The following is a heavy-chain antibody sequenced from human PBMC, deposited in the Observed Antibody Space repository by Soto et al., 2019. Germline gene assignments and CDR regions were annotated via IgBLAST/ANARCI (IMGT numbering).Heavy chain of an antibody. CDR1: GFTFSGYG. D-gene: IGHD3-9*01. J-gene: IGHJ6*02. CDR3: ARGNVLRYFDWLSLQSYGMDV. CDR2: IWYDGSNK. V-gene: IGHV3-33*01. Sequence: PGGSLRLSCAASGFTFSGYGMHWVRQAPGKGLEWVAVIWYDGSNKYYADSVKGRFTISRDNSKNTLYLQMNSLRAEDTAVYYCARGNVLRYFDWLSLQSYGMDVWGQGTTVTVSS.